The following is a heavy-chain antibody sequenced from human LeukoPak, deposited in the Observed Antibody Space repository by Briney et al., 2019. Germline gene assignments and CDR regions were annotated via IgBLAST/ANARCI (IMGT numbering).Heavy chain of an antibody. V-gene: IGHV1-18*01. CDR2: TSAYTGNT. J-gene: IGHJ3*02. CDR1: GYSFTSSG. Sequence: ASVKVSCKASGYSFTSSGFTWVRQAPGQGLEWMGWTSAYTGNTNYAQKLQGRVTMTTVTSTTTAYMELRSLISDDTAVYYCARFYFGSGSFAFDIWGQGTMVTVSS. CDR3: ARFYFGSGSFAFDI. D-gene: IGHD3-10*01.